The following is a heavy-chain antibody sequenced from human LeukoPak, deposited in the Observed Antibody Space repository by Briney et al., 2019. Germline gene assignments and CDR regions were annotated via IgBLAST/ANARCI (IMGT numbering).Heavy chain of an antibody. CDR2: INHSGSA. CDR3: ARARRDSGYYKVDY. V-gene: IGHV4-34*01. J-gene: IGHJ4*02. Sequence: SGTLSLTCAVYGGSLSGSYRSWIRQPPGKGLEWIGEINHSGSANYNPSLKSRVTLSIDKSKNQFSLNLNSVTAADTAVYYCARARRDSGYYKVDYWGQGTLVTVSS. D-gene: IGHD3-3*01. CDR1: GGSLSGSY.